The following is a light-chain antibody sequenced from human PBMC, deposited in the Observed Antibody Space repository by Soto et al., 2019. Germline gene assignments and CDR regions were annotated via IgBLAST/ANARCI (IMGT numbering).Light chain of an antibody. CDR3: QQRSNWIT. Sequence: EIVLTQSPATLSLSPGERATLSCRASQSVSSYLAWYQQKPGQAPRILIYDASNRATGIPARFSGSGSGTAFTLTISSLEPEDFAVYYCQQRSNWITFGQGTRLEIK. CDR1: QSVSSY. V-gene: IGKV3-11*01. J-gene: IGKJ5*01. CDR2: DAS.